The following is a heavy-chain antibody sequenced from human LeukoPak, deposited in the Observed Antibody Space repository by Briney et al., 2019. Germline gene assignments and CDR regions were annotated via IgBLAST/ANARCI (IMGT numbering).Heavy chain of an antibody. D-gene: IGHD3-3*01. CDR2: ISYDGSNE. J-gene: IGHJ5*02. CDR1: GFTFSSYA. Sequence: PGGSLRLSCAASGFTFSSYAMHWVRQAPGKGLEWVAVISYDGSNEYYADSVKGRFTISRDNSKNTLYLQMNSLRAEDTAVYYCARDQRITIFGVVSYNWFDPWGQGTLVTVSS. CDR3: ARDQRITIFGVVSYNWFDP. V-gene: IGHV3-30-3*01.